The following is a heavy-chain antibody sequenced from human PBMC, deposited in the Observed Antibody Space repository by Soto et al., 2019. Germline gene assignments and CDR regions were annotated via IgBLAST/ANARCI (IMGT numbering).Heavy chain of an antibody. V-gene: IGHV6-1*01. Sequence: PSQTLSLTCAISGDSVSGNSAAWNWIRQSPSRGLEWLGRTYYRSKWYNVYAVSVKSRITVNPDTSKNQISLHLNSVTPEDTAVYYCAREGANAFDIWGQGTMVTVSS. D-gene: IGHD1-26*01. J-gene: IGHJ3*02. CDR3: AREGANAFDI. CDR1: GDSVSGNSAA. CDR2: TYYRSKWYN.